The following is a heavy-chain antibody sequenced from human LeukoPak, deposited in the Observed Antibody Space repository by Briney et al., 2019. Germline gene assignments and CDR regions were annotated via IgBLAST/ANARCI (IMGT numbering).Heavy chain of an antibody. J-gene: IGHJ4*02. Sequence: ASVKVSCKASGYTFTSYDFNWVRQATGQRPEWMGWMSPDSGDTGYAQKFQDRVTMTRNTSISTAYMELSSLRSDDTAVYYCARGPPNWGYDYWGPGTLVTVSS. V-gene: IGHV1-8*01. CDR2: MSPDSGDT. D-gene: IGHD7-27*01. CDR1: GYTFTSYD. CDR3: ARGPPNWGYDY.